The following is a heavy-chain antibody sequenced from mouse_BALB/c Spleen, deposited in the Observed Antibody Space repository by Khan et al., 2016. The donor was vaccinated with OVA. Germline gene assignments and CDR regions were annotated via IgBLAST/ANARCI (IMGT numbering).Heavy chain of an antibody. Sequence: EVHLVESGGDLVKPGGSLRLSCAASGFTFSTYAMSWVRQPPDKRLEWVATINSDGYYTYYPDTVKGRFTISRNNAENTLYLQMSSLKSEDTAIYYCASHLTGSLAYWGQGTLVTVSA. V-gene: IGHV5-6*01. CDR3: ASHLTGSLAY. J-gene: IGHJ3*01. CDR2: INSDGYYT. D-gene: IGHD4-1*01. CDR1: GFTFSTYA.